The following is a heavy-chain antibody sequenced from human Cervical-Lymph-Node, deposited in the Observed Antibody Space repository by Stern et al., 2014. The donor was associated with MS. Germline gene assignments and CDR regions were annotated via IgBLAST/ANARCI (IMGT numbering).Heavy chain of an antibody. D-gene: IGHD1-26*01. CDR3: ARGGGLVGYFDY. Sequence: QVQLVQSGAEVKKPGSSVKVSCKASGDTFSSYAINWVRQVPGQGLEWVGGITHVFGTTNYAQKFQGRVTITADKSTNTAYMELMTLRSEDTAVYYCARGGGLVGYFDYWGQGTLVSVSS. CDR1: GDTFSSYA. J-gene: IGHJ4*02. CDR2: ITHVFGTT. V-gene: IGHV1-69*06.